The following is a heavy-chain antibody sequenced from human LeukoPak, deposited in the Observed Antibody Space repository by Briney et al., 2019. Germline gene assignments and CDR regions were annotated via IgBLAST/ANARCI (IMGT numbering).Heavy chain of an antibody. V-gene: IGHV3-23*01. CDR3: AKSINNYGDINYFDY. D-gene: IGHD4-17*01. Sequence: GGSLRLSCAASGFTFSSYALSWVRQAPGKGLEWVSAISGNGGSTYYADSVKSRFTISRDNSKNTLYLQRNSLRAEDTAVYYCAKSINNYGDINYFDYWGQGTLVTVSS. CDR1: GFTFSSYA. J-gene: IGHJ4*02. CDR2: ISGNGGST.